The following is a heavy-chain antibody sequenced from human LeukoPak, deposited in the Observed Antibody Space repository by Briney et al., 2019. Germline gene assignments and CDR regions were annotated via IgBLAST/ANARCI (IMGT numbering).Heavy chain of an antibody. Sequence: AGGFLRLSCAASGFTFSSHSMNWVRQAPGRGLEWISYIVISGNTIYYADSVKGRFTISRDNAKKSLYLQMNSLRVEDTGVYYCADNLSRWGQGTLVTVSS. CDR2: IVISGNTI. J-gene: IGHJ4*02. D-gene: IGHD1-1*01. CDR3: ADNLSR. CDR1: GFTFSSHS. V-gene: IGHV3-48*04.